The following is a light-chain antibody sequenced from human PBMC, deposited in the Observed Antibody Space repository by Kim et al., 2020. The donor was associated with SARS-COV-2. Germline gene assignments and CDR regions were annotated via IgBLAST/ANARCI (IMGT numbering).Light chain of an antibody. CDR3: SLINVYRLT. CDR1: QGISSH. V-gene: IGKV1-9*01. CDR2: LAS. J-gene: IGKJ4*01. Sequence: IQLTQSPSLLSVSVGDRVIITCRASQGISSHLAWYQQKPGKAPKLLIYLASTLLSGVPSRFSGSGSETDFTLTISSLQSEDFATYYCSLINVYRLTFGGGTKMDIK.